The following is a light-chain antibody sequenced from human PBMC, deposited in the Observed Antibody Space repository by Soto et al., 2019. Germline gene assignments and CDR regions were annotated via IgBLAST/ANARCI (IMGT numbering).Light chain of an antibody. Sequence: IVLTQSPATLSLSTGDRATLSCRASQSVSGYLCWYQHRPGQAPRLLIYDASNRASGIPPRFRGSGFGTDFTLTISSLEPEDFATYYCQHANTFPRTFGGGTKVEIK. V-gene: IGKV3-11*01. CDR3: QHANTFPRT. CDR2: DAS. J-gene: IGKJ4*01. CDR1: QSVSGY.